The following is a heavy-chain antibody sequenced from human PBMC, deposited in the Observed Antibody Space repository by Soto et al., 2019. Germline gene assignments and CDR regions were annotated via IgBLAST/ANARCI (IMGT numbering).Heavy chain of an antibody. V-gene: IGHV3-48*02. CDR3: ARVVDGVSGVDY. CDR1: GFTFSNYN. Sequence: EVQLVESGGGLVQPGGSLRLSCAASGFTFSNYNMNWVRQAPGKGLEWLSYITSSSTTIFYADSVKGRFTISRDNAKNSLYLQMNSLRNEDTAVYYYARVVDGVSGVDYWGQGTLVTVSS. D-gene: IGHD3-10*01. J-gene: IGHJ4*02. CDR2: ITSSSTTI.